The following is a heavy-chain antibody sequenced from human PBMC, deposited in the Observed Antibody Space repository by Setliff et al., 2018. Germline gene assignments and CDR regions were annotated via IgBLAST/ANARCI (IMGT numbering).Heavy chain of an antibody. D-gene: IGHD2-21*02. J-gene: IGHJ6*02. V-gene: IGHV3-30*03. Sequence: GSLRLSCAASGFTFSSYWMSWVRQAPGKGLEWVAVISSDGSSKNYADSLEGRFTISRDNSKNTLYLQMDSLRAEDTAVYYCARNWVTAQHYYYGMDVWGQGTTVTVSS. CDR1: GFTFSSYW. CDR2: ISSDGSSK. CDR3: ARNWVTAQHYYYGMDV.